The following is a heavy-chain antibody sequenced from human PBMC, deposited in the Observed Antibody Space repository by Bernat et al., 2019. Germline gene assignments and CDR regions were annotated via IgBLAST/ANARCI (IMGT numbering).Heavy chain of an antibody. Sequence: VQLAQSGGEVKKPGASVKVSCKASGYTFTSHIITWVRQAPGQQPERLGWSNPNIGNAHYAQSVQGRVTMNTDTSTGTGYMELRSLTRDDTAVYYGAREMRTGDSRGTGAIDYWGQGTLVTVSS. CDR2: SNPNIGNA. CDR1: GYTFTSHI. V-gene: IGHV1-18*01. J-gene: IGHJ4*02. CDR3: AREMRTGDSRGTGAIDY. D-gene: IGHD2-15*01.